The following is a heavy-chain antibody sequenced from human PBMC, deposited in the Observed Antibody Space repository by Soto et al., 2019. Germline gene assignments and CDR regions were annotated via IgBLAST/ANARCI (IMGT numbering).Heavy chain of an antibody. CDR2: IYYSGST. Sequence: QVQLQESGPGLLKSSETLSLTCTVSGGSISSYYWSWIRQPPGKELEWIGYIYYSGSTNYNPSLKSRVTISVDTSKNQFSLKLSSVTAADTAVYYCARDVNTWYFDLWGRGTLVTVSS. V-gene: IGHV4-59*01. CDR3: ARDVNTWYFDL. J-gene: IGHJ2*01. CDR1: GGSISSYY.